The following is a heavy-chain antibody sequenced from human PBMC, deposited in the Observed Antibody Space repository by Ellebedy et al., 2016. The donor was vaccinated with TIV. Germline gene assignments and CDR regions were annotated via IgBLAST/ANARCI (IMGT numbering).Heavy chain of an antibody. V-gene: IGHV3-21*01. CDR2: ISSSSSYI. CDR3: ASGYCSGGSCKGSY. CDR1: GFTFSSYS. D-gene: IGHD2-15*01. J-gene: IGHJ4*02. Sequence: GGSLRLSCAASGFTFSSYSMNWVRQAPGKGLEWVSSISSSSSYIYYADSVKGRFTISRDNAKNSLYLQMNSLRAEDTAVYYCASGYCSGGSCKGSYWGQGTLVTVSS.